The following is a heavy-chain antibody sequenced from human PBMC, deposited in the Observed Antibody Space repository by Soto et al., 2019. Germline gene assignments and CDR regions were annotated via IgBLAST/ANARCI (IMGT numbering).Heavy chain of an antibody. CDR3: ARDKMGSGHYYYGMDV. J-gene: IGHJ6*02. CDR1: GYTFTSYG. Sequence: GASVKVSCKASGYTFTSYGISWVRQAPGQGLEWMGWISAYNGNTNYAQKLQGRVTMTTDTSTSTAYMELSRLRSDDTAVYYCARDKMGSGHYYYGMDVWGQGTTVTVSS. V-gene: IGHV1-18*04. D-gene: IGHD3-10*01. CDR2: ISAYNGNT.